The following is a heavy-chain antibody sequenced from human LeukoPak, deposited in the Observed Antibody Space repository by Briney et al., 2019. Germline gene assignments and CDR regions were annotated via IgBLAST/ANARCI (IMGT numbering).Heavy chain of an antibody. CDR3: ARGVARSSKFHFSYYFDY. CDR2: IHTSGST. Sequence: SETLSLTCTVSGGSISSYYWNWIRQPAGKGLEWIGRIHTSGSTNYNPSLKSRVTMSVDTSKNKFSLKLSSVTAADTAVYYCARGVARSSKFHFSYYFDYWGQGTLVTVSS. D-gene: IGHD6-6*01. CDR1: GGSISSYY. V-gene: IGHV4-4*07. J-gene: IGHJ4*02.